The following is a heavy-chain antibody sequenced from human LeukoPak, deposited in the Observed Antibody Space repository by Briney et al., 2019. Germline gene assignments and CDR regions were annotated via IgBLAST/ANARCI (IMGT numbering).Heavy chain of an antibody. V-gene: IGHV4-39*07. CDR1: GGSFISSAYY. CDR2: IYYSGSA. Sequence: PSETLSLTCTASGGSFISSAYYWGWIRQPPGRGLESIGNIYYSGSAYYNPSLKSRVTMSVDTSKNQLSLNLTSVTAADTAVYYCATTVAGSIVAWGQGTLVTVSS. CDR3: ATTVAGSIVA. J-gene: IGHJ4*02. D-gene: IGHD6-19*01.